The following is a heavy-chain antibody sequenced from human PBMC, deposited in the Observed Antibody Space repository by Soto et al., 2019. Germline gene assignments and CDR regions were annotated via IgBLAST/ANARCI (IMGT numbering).Heavy chain of an antibody. CDR2: IFSPGTT. D-gene: IGHD4-17*01. J-gene: IGHJ4*02. CDR1: GESISSSTYY. CDR3: ARRDYGDGFSF. Sequence: QLQLRESGPGLVKPSETLSLTCTVSGESISSSTYYWGWIRQHPGKGLEWIATIFSPGTTPYNPSLKSRVCISVEPSKSQFSRDLPSVPSADTAMYYCARRDYGDGFSFWGQGTLVTFAS. V-gene: IGHV4-39*01.